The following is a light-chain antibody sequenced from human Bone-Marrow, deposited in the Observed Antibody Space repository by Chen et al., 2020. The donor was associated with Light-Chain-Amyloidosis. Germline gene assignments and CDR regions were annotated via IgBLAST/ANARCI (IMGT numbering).Light chain of an antibody. V-gene: IGLV2-23*01. J-gene: IGLJ2*01. CDR2: EDN. Sequence: QSALTQPAPESGSPGQSITISCTETSSDVGSYNLVTWYQQHPDKAPKLMIYEDNIRPSGVSSRFSGAKSGNTASLTISGLQAEDQADYYCCSYGGRGSLDVVFGGGTKLTVL. CDR3: CSYGGRGSLDVV. CDR1: SSDVGSYNL.